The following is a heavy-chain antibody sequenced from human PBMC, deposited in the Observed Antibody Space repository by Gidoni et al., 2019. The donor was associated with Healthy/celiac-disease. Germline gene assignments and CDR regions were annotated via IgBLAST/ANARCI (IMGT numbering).Heavy chain of an antibody. J-gene: IGHJ6*02. CDR2: IIPIFGTA. V-gene: IGHV1-69*06. D-gene: IGHD3-22*01. Sequence: QVQLVQSGAAVTKPGSSVKVSCKASGGTFSSYAISWVRQAPGQGLEWMGGIIPIFGTANYAQKFHGRVTITADKSTSTAYMELSSLRSEDTAVYYCARLLLERLGRYYYDSSGFIGWEMDVWGQGTTVTVSS. CDR3: ARLLLERLGRYYYDSSGFIGWEMDV. CDR1: GGTFSSYA.